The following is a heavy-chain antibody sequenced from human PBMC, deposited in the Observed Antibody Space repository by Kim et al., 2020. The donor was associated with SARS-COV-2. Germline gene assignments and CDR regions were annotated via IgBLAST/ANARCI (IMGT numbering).Heavy chain of an antibody. J-gene: IGHJ6*02. CDR3: AKEGALGFGLGGMDV. D-gene: IGHD3-10*01. V-gene: IGHV3-33*03. Sequence: ADSVKGRLTISRDESKNTGYLQMNSRRVEDTAVYYCAKEGALGFGLGGMDVWGQGTTVTVSS.